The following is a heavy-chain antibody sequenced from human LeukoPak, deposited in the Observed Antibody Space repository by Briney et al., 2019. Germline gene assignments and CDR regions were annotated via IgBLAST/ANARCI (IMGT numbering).Heavy chain of an antibody. V-gene: IGHV4-34*01. CDR2: INHSGST. Sequence: PSETLSLTCAVYGGSFSAYHWSWIRQPPGKGLEWMVEINHSGSTNYNPSLESRLTLSVDTSRNHFSQKVSSVTAADTAVYYCARSERSGIYFDYWGQGTLVTVSS. CDR3: ARSERSGIYFDY. CDR1: GGSFSAYH. J-gene: IGHJ4*02. D-gene: IGHD6-13*01.